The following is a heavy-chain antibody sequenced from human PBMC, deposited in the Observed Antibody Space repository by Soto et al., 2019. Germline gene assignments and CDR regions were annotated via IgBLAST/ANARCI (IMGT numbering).Heavy chain of an antibody. CDR1: GFTFSDHN. D-gene: IGHD6-13*01. Sequence: EVQLVESGGGLVQPGGSLRLSCAASGFTFSDHNMDWVRQAPGKGLEWVGRSRNKAKSYTTEYAASVKGRFTISRDDSKNSLHLQMDSLKTEDTAVYYCARVYSRNLANYFQHWGQGTLVTVSS. CDR2: SRNKAKSYTT. CDR3: ARVYSRNLANYFQH. V-gene: IGHV3-72*01. J-gene: IGHJ1*01.